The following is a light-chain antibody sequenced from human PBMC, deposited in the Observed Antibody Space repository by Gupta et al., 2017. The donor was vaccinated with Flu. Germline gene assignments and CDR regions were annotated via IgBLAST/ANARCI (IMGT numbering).Light chain of an antibody. CDR1: HTLSSNY. CDR2: VAS. Sequence: VLTQYPGTLSLSPGERATLSCRASHTLSSNYLAWYQQRPGQSPRLIIFVASDRATGTTDRFSGGRYGQYFTRTSSRREDDDFAVYYEQYDGTSRTFGQGTKVEIK. J-gene: IGKJ1*01. V-gene: IGKV3-20*01. CDR3: QYDGTSRT.